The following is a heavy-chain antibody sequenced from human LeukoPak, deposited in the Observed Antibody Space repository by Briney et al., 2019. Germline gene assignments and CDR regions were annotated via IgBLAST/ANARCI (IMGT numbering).Heavy chain of an antibody. Sequence: SETLSLTCAVSGGSISSGGYPWSWIRQPPGKGLEWIGYIYHSGSTYYNPSLKSRVTISVDRSKNQFSLKLSSVTAADTAVYYCARGSRVWKDWGQGTLVTVSS. CDR1: GGSISSGGYP. J-gene: IGHJ4*02. D-gene: IGHD3-16*01. CDR2: IYHSGST. V-gene: IGHV4-30-2*01. CDR3: ARGSRVWKD.